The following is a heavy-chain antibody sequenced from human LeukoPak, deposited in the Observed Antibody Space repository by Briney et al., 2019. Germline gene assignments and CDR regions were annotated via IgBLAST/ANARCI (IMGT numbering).Heavy chain of an antibody. J-gene: IGHJ5*02. CDR2: INPNSGGT. D-gene: IGHD6-6*01. Sequence: ASVKVSCKASGYTFTGYYMHWVRQAPGQGLEWMGWINPNSGGTNYAQKFQGRVTMTRDTSISTAYMELSRLRSDDTAVYYCARDQRVGSSSANWFDPWGQGTLVTVSS. V-gene: IGHV1-2*02. CDR1: GYTFTGYY. CDR3: ARDQRVGSSSANWFDP.